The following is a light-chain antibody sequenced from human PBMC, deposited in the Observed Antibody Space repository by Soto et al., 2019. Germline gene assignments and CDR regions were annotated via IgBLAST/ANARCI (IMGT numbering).Light chain of an antibody. Sequence: DIQMTQSPSSLSASVGDRVTITCRASQGISNYLAWYQQKPGKVPKLLIYAASTLQSGVPSRFSGSGSGTDFPLTISSLQPEYVATYYCQKYNSALFTFGPGTKVDIK. V-gene: IGKV1-27*01. CDR1: QGISNY. CDR3: QKYNSALFT. J-gene: IGKJ3*01. CDR2: AAS.